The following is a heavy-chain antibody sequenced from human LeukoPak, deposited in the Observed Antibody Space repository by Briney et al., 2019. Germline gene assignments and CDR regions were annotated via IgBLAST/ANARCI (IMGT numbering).Heavy chain of an antibody. CDR2: ISSSSSYI. V-gene: IGHV3-21*04. CDR1: GFTFSSYS. J-gene: IGHJ2*01. D-gene: IGHD7-27*01. Sequence: GGSLRLSCAASGFTFSSYSMKWVRQAPGKGLEWVSSISSSSSYIDYADSVKGRFTISRDNAKNSLYLQMNSLRAEDTALYYCAKEAWGSDWYFNLWGRGTLVTVSS. CDR3: AKEAWGSDWYFNL.